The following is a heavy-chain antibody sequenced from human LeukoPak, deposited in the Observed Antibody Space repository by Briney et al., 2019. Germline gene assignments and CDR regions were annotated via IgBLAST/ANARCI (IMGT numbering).Heavy chain of an antibody. CDR3: AKDHPPLVAGTFDY. D-gene: IGHD6-19*01. V-gene: IGHV3-23*01. CDR2: ISGSGGST. Sequence: GGSLRPSCAASGFTFSSYAMSWVRQAPGEGLEWFSAISGSGGSTYYADSVKGRFTISRDNSKNTLYLQMNSLRAEDTAVYYCAKDHPPLVAGTFDYWGQGTLVTVSS. CDR1: GFTFSSYA. J-gene: IGHJ4*02.